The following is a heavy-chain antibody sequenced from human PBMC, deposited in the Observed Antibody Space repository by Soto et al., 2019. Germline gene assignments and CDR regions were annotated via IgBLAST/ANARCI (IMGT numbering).Heavy chain of an antibody. J-gene: IGHJ3*02. CDR3: AKDIDAVAGTFHAFDI. V-gene: IGHV3-9*01. D-gene: IGHD6-19*01. Sequence: LRLSFAASGLTFDDYATHWVRPAPGKGLEWVSGIRWNSGSIGYADSVKGRLTISRDNAKNSLYLQMNSLRAEDTALYYCAKDIDAVAGTFHAFDIWGQGTMVTVSS. CDR2: IRWNSGSI. CDR1: GLTFDDYA.